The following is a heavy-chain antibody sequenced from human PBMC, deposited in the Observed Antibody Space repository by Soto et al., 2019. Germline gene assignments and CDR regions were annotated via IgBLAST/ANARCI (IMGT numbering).Heavy chain of an antibody. CDR1: GGSIINYY. D-gene: IGHD6-25*01. V-gene: IGHV4-59*08. Sequence: QVQLQQSGPGLVKPSETLSLTCTVSGGSIINYYCSWFRQSPGQGLEWIGYINHDGYSAYNLSLKRRLTMSAETSKPQFSLMLDSVTATDTAVYYCARQGYGPQHGSVDAWGQGTTVIVSS. CDR3: ARQGYGPQHGSVDA. CDR2: INHDGYS. J-gene: IGHJ6*01.